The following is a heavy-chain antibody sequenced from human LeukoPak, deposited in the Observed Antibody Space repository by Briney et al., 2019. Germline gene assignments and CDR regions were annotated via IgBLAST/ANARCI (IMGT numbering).Heavy chain of an antibody. D-gene: IGHD7-27*01. CDR3: TTADPLVLTGDRGLDY. CDR1: GFTFSSYA. Sequence: GGSLRLSCAASGFTFSSYAMSWVRQAPGKGLEWVGRIKNKTVGGTTDYAATVKGRFTISRDDSKNTLYLQMNSLKTEDTAVYYCTTADPLVLTGDRGLDYWGQGTLVTVSS. J-gene: IGHJ4*02. CDR2: IKNKTVGGTT. V-gene: IGHV3-15*01.